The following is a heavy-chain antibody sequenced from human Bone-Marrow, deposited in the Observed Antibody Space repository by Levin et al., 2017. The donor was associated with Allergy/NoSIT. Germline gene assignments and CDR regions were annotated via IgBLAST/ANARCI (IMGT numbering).Heavy chain of an antibody. CDR1: GGSISSSSYY. CDR3: ARGRDPTIGVVVAATGHWFDP. V-gene: IGHV4-39*01. J-gene: IGHJ5*02. CDR2: LYYSGIT. D-gene: IGHD2-15*01. Sequence: SETLSLTCTVSGGSISSSSYYWGWIRQSPGKGLECIGCLYYSGITYYNPSLKSRVTIPVDTSKNQFSLRLSSVTAADTSVYYCARGRDPTIGVVVAATGHWFDPWGQGTLVTVSS.